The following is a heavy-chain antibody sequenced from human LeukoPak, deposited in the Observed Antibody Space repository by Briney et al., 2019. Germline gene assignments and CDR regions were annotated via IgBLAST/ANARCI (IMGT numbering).Heavy chain of an antibody. Sequence: GGSLRLSCAASGFTVSNNYMTWARQAPRKGLEWVSVVYPGRTTYYADSVKGRFIISRDDSTNTLYLQMNTLRAEDTAVYYCARGERISILRNWGKGTTVTISS. CDR2: VYPGRTT. CDR1: GFTVSNNY. V-gene: IGHV3-66*01. D-gene: IGHD2/OR15-2a*01. J-gene: IGHJ6*04. CDR3: ARGERISILRN.